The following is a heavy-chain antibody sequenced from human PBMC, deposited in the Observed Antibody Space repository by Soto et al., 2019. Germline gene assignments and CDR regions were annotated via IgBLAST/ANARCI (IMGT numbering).Heavy chain of an antibody. CDR3: VKGYAGILWFGEEYDY. CDR2: ISGSGGST. J-gene: IGHJ4*02. D-gene: IGHD3-10*01. V-gene: IGHV3-23*01. Sequence: EVQLLESGGGLVQPGGSLRLSCAASGFTFSSYAMSWVRQAPGKGLEWVSAISGSGGSTYYADSVKGRFTISRDNSKNTLYLQMNSLRAEDTAVYYCVKGYAGILWFGEEYDYWGQGTLVTVSS. CDR1: GFTFSSYA.